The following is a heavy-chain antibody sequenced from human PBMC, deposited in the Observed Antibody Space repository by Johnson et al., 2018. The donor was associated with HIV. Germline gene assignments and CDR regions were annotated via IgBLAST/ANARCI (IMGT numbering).Heavy chain of an antibody. CDR2: LYRSGST. V-gene: IGHV3-53*01. CDR3: ARDRAVAGTHHDAFDI. Sequence: VQLVESGGGLIQLGGSLRLSCAASGFSVSSKYMSWVRQAPGKGLEWVSALYRSGSTYYVDSVKGRFTISRDNSKNTLYLQMNSLGAEDTAVYYCARDRAVAGTHHDAFDIWGQGTMVTVSS. CDR1: GFSVSSKY. D-gene: IGHD6-19*01. J-gene: IGHJ3*02.